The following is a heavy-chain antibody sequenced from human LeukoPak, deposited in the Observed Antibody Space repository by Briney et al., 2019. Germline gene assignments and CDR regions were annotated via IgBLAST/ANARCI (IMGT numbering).Heavy chain of an antibody. CDR3: ARDSEAAAGTGGYYFDY. Sequence: ASVKVSCKASGYTFTGYYMHWVRQAPGQGLEWVGWINPNSGGTNYAQKFQGRVTMTRDTSISTAYMELSRLRSDDTAVYYCARDSEAAAGTGGYYFDYWGQGTLVTVSS. V-gene: IGHV1-2*02. D-gene: IGHD6-13*01. CDR1: GYTFTGYY. J-gene: IGHJ4*02. CDR2: INPNSGGT.